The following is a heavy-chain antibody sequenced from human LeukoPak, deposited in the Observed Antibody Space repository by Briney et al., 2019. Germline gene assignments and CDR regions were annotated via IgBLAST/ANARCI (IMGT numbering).Heavy chain of an antibody. CDR2: MNPNSGNT. J-gene: IGHJ6*02. CDR1: GCTFTSYD. Sequence: ASVKVSCKASGCTFTSYDINWVRQATGQGLAWMGWMNPNSGNTGYAQKFQGRVTMTRNTSISTAYMELSSLRSEDTAVYYCARTDPYHILTGYYTYYYYGMDVWGQGTTVTVSS. CDR3: ARTDPYHILTGYYTYYYYGMDV. V-gene: IGHV1-8*01. D-gene: IGHD3-9*01.